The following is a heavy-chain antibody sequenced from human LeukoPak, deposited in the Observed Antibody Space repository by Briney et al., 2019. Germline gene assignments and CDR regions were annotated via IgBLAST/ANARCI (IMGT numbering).Heavy chain of an antibody. CDR2: IRYDGSNK. D-gene: IGHD1-26*01. Sequence: GGSLRLSCVASGFTFSSYGMHWVRQAPGKGLEWVAFIRYDGSNKYYADSVKGRFTISRDNSKNTLYLQMNSLRAEDTAVYYCATPLVGATLSAYYYFGYWGQGTLVTVSS. J-gene: IGHJ4*02. CDR3: ATPLVGATLSAYYYFGY. CDR1: GFTFSSYG. V-gene: IGHV3-30*02.